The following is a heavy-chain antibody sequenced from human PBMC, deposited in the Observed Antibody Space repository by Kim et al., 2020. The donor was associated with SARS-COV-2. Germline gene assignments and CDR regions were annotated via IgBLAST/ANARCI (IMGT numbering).Heavy chain of an antibody. CDR2: INHSGST. CDR1: GGSFSGYY. D-gene: IGHD2-2*01. J-gene: IGHJ4*02. CDR3: ARGSVVPAAQSGLYYFDY. Sequence: SETLSLTCAVYGGSFSGYYWSWIRQPPGKGLEWIGEINHSGSTNYNPSLKSRVTISVDTSKNQFSLKLSSVTAADTAVYYCARGSVVPAAQSGLYYFDYWGQGTLVTVPS. V-gene: IGHV4-34*01.